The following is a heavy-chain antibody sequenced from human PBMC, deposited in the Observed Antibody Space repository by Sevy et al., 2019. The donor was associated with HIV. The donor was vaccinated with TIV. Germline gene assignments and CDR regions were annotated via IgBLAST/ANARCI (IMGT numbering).Heavy chain of an antibody. D-gene: IGHD3-22*01. J-gene: IGHJ4*02. CDR1: GGSISGGSFY. Sequence: SETLSLTCSVSGGSISGGSFYWNWIRQPAGKGLEWIGRVYATGSTNDNPSLNSRVTISLATSKNQFSLRMSSVTAADTAGYYCARAGFDDSNRQYDSRLFDYWGQGTQVTVSS. CDR2: VYATGST. V-gene: IGHV4-61*02. CDR3: ARAGFDDSNRQYDSRLFDY.